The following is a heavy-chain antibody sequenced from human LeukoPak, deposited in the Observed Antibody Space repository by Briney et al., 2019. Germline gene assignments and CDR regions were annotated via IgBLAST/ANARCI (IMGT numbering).Heavy chain of an antibody. V-gene: IGHV4-34*01. D-gene: IGHD3-3*01. CDR2: INHSGST. J-gene: IGHJ4*02. CDR1: GGSFSGYY. Sequence: NPSETLSLTCAVYGGSFSGYYWSWIRQPPGKGLEWIGKINHSGSTNYNPSLRSRVAISVDTSKNQFSLKLSSVTAADTAMYYCARVPVDYDFWSGYPTSLYYFDYWGQGTLVTVSS. CDR3: ARVPVDYDFWSGYPTSLYYFDY.